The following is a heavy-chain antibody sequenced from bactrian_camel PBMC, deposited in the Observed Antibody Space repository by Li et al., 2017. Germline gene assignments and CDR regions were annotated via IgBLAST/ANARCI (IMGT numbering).Heavy chain of an antibody. J-gene: IGHJ4*01. Sequence: QVQLVESGGGSVQAGGSLRLSCKPSDYSSFCMAWFRRVPGQEREMVARVDAAGATLYADPAKGRFDGSRDNAKNSLYLQMNSLQPEDTAMYYCATRSQVPGGLRWAMRTARDWDYWGQGTQVTVS. V-gene: IGHV3S53*01. CDR1: DYSSFC. CDR3: ATRSQVPGGLRWAMRTARDWDY. D-gene: IGHD5*01. CDR2: VDAAGAT.